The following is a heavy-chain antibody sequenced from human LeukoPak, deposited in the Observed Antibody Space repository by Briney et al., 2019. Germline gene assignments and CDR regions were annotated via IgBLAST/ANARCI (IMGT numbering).Heavy chain of an antibody. CDR1: GFTFSSYG. J-gene: IGHJ6*02. V-gene: IGHV3-33*01. CDR3: ARADSPRYYYYGMDV. Sequence: GGSLRLSCAASGFTFSSYGMHWVRQAPGKGLEWVAVIWYDGSNKYYADSVKGRFTISRDNSKNTLYLQMNSLRAEDTAVYYCARADSPRYYYYGMDVWGQGTTVTVSS. D-gene: IGHD2-15*01. CDR2: IWYDGSNK.